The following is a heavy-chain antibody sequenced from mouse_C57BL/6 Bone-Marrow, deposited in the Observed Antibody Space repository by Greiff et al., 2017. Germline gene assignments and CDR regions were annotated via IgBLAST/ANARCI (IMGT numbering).Heavy chain of an antibody. Sequence: EVKLQQSGGGLVQPGGSMKLSCVASGFTFSNYWMNWVRQSPEKGLEWVAQIRLKSDNYATHYAESVKGRFTISRDDSKSSVYLQMNNLRAEDTGIYYCSSLAYWGQGTLVTVSA. CDR1: GFTFSNYW. CDR3: SSLAY. J-gene: IGHJ3*01. CDR2: IRLKSDNYAT. V-gene: IGHV6-3*01.